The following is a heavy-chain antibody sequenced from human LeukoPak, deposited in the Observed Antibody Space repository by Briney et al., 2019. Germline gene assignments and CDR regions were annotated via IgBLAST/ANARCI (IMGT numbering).Heavy chain of an antibody. CDR3: ARSLYYYDSSGLHDAFDI. CDR2: INPNSGGT. CDR1: GYTFTGYY. J-gene: IGHJ3*02. V-gene: IGHV1-2*02. Sequence: ASVKVSCKASGYTFTGYYMHWARQAPGQGLEWMGWINPNSGGTNYAQKFQGRVTMTRDTSISTAYMELSRLRSDDTAVYYCARSLYYYDSSGLHDAFDIWGQGTMVTVSS. D-gene: IGHD3-22*01.